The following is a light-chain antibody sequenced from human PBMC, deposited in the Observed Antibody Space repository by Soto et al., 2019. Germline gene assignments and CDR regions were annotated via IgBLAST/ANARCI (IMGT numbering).Light chain of an antibody. Sequence: QSALTQPASVSGSPGQSITISCTGTSSDVGGYNYVSWYQQHPGKAPNLMIYDVSNRPSGVSNRFSGSKSGNTASLTISGLQAEDEADYYCSSYTSSSTPYVFGPGTKLTVL. V-gene: IGLV2-14*01. J-gene: IGLJ1*01. CDR1: SSDVGGYNY. CDR2: DVS. CDR3: SSYTSSSTPYV.